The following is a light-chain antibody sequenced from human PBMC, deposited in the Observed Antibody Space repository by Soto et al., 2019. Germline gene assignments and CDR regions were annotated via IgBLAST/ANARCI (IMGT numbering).Light chain of an antibody. Sequence: DIHLTQSPYCLSASLGDRVSITCRASQGISSYLAWYQHEPGRAAKRLIYAASTLQSGVLSGWSGSGSGTEFTLTISSLQAEDFAVYYCQQYDYWPPITFGQGTRLEIK. J-gene: IGKJ5*01. V-gene: IGKV1-9*01. CDR3: QQYDYWPPIT. CDR1: QGISSY. CDR2: AAS.